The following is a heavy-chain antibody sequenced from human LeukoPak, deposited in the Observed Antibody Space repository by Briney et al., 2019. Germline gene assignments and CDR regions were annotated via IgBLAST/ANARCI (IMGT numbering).Heavy chain of an antibody. D-gene: IGHD5-24*01. Sequence: GGSLRLSCAASGFTFSSYRMHWVRQAPGKGLVWVSRINSDGSSTSYADSVKGRFTISRDNAKNTLYLQMNSLRAEDTAVYYCARAEVEGYYYYGMDVWGQGTTVTVSS. CDR2: INSDGSST. J-gene: IGHJ6*02. V-gene: IGHV3-74*01. CDR3: ARAEVEGYYYYGMDV. CDR1: GFTFSSYR.